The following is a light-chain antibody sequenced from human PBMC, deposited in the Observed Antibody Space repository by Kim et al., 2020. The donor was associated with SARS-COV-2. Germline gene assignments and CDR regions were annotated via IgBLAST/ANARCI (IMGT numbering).Light chain of an antibody. J-gene: IGLJ1*01. CDR3: QTYDNSLGGYV. CDR2: GNA. Sequence: QRVTISCTASSSNIGTVHDVNWYRKVPGTAPELLIYGNANRPSGVPDRLSGSASGPSDSLAITGLRADDETEYFCQTYDNSLGGYVFGSGTKVT. CDR1: SSNIGTVHD. V-gene: IGLV1-40*01.